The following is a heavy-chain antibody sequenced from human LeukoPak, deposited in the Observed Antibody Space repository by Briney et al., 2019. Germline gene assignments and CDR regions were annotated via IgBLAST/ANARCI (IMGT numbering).Heavy chain of an antibody. CDR1: GFTFDDYA. D-gene: IGHD1-26*01. Sequence: PAGSLTLSCAASGFTFDDYAMHWVRQAPGKGLEWVSLISGDGGSTYYADSVKGRFTISRDNSKNSLYLQMNSLRTEDTALYYCAKDTSRLVGATTSGDYWGQGTLVTVSS. CDR2: ISGDGGST. V-gene: IGHV3-43*02. J-gene: IGHJ4*02. CDR3: AKDTSRLVGATTSGDY.